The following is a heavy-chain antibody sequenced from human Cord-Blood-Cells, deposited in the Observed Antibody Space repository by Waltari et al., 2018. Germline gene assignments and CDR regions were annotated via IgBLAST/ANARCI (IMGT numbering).Heavy chain of an antibody. V-gene: IGHV1-69*01. CDR3: ASELTYGGNSWFDP. CDR2: IIPIFGTA. CDR1: GGTFSSYA. D-gene: IGHD4-17*01. J-gene: IGHJ5*02. Sequence: QVQLVQSGAEVKKPGSSVKVSCKASGGTFSSYAISWVRQAPGQGLEWMRGIIPIFGTANYAQKFQGRVTITADESTSTAYMELSSLRSEDTAVYYCASELTYGGNSWFDPWGQGTLVTVSS.